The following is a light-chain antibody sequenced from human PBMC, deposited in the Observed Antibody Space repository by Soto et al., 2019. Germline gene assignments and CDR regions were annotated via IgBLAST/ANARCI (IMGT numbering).Light chain of an antibody. Sequence: DIQMTQSPSSVSASVGDRVTIACRAGQSVRSYLNWYQQKPGKAPNLLIYASSTLQSGVPSRFSGGGSGTDFTLTISSLQPEDFATDDCQQSYTSPLTFGGGTKVEI. CDR3: QQSYTSPLT. CDR2: ASS. CDR1: QSVRSY. V-gene: IGKV1-39*01. J-gene: IGKJ4*01.